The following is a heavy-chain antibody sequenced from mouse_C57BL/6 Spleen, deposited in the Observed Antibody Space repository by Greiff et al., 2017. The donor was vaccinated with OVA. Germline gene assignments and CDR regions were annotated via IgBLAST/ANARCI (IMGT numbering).Heavy chain of an antibody. J-gene: IGHJ2*01. Sequence: QVQLQQPGAELVMPGASVKLSCKASGYTFTSYWMHWVKQRPGQGLEWIGEIDPSDSYTNYNQKFKGKSTLTVDKSSSTAYMQLSSLTSEDSAVYYCANFFDYWGQGTTLTVSS. V-gene: IGHV1-69*01. CDR3: ANFFDY. CDR2: IDPSDSYT. CDR1: GYTFTSYW.